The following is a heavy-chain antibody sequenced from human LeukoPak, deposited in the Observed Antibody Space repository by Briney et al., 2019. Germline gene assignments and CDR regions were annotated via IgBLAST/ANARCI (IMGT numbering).Heavy chain of an antibody. Sequence: GESLKISCKGSGYSFTSYWIGWVRQMPGKGLEWMGIIYPGDSDTRYSPSSQGQVTISADKSISTAYLQWSSLKASDTAIYYCARWDYGDYSYYYGMDVWGQGTTVTVSS. V-gene: IGHV5-51*01. CDR3: ARWDYGDYSYYYGMDV. CDR1: GYSFTSYW. CDR2: IYPGDSDT. D-gene: IGHD4-17*01. J-gene: IGHJ6*02.